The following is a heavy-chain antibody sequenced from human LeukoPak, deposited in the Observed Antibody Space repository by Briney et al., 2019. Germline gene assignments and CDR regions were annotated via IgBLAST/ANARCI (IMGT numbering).Heavy chain of an antibody. CDR2: ISAYNGNT. CDR1: GYTFTSYG. V-gene: IGHV1-18*01. D-gene: IGHD1-26*01. Sequence: GASVKVSCKASGYTFTSYGISWVRQAPGQGLEWMGWISAYNGNTNYAQKLRGRVTMTTDTSTSTAYMELRSLRSDDTAVYYCARDYSGSYFHYYYYYMDVWGKGTTVTVSS. CDR3: ARDYSGSYFHYYYYYMDV. J-gene: IGHJ6*03.